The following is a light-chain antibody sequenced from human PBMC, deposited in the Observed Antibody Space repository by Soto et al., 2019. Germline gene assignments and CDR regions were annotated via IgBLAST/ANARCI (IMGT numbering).Light chain of an antibody. CDR3: QQRSNWPLT. J-gene: IGKJ4*01. Sequence: EIVLTQSPAILSLSPGDRATLSCRAGQAINTYFAWYQQKPGQAPRLLIYDASNRATGIPARFSGSGYGTDFTLTISSLEPEDSAVYYCQQRSNWPLTFGGGTKVEIK. V-gene: IGKV3-11*01. CDR1: QAINTY. CDR2: DAS.